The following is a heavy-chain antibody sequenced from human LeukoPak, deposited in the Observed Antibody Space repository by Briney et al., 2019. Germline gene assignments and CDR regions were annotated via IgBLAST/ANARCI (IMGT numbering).Heavy chain of an antibody. V-gene: IGHV4-59*08. J-gene: IGHJ4*02. Sequence: PSETLSITCTISGGSISSYYWSWIRQPPGKGLEWIGYIYYSGSTNYNPSLKSRVTISVDTSKNQFSLKLSSVTAADTAVYYCARGFDYWGQGILVTVSS. CDR2: IYYSGST. CDR1: GGSISSYY. CDR3: ARGFDY.